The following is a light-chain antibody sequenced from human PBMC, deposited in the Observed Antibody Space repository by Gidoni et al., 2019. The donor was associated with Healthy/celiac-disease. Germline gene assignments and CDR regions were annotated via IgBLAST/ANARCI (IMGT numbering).Light chain of an antibody. CDR3: QQYNNWPPRYT. Sequence: EILITQSPATLSVSPGERATLSCRASQRVSSNLAWYQQKPGQAPRLLIYGASTRATGIPARFSGSGSGTEFTLTISSLQSEDFAVYYCQQYNNWPPRYTFGQGTKLEIK. CDR2: GAS. V-gene: IGKV3-15*01. CDR1: QRVSSN. J-gene: IGKJ2*01.